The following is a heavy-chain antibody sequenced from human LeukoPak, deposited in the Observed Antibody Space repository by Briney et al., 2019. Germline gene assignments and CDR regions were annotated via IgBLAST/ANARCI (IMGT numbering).Heavy chain of an antibody. V-gene: IGHV7-4-1*02. Sequence: ASVKVSCKASGYTFTNYAMNWVRQAPGQGLQWMGWIDPNTGNPTYAQGFTGRFVFSLGTSVSTTYLQISSLKPEDTAVYYCARAYQHLGGLSFPGSWGQGTLVTVSS. J-gene: IGHJ5*02. CDR1: GYTFTNYA. CDR3: ARAYQHLGGLSFPGS. CDR2: IDPNTGNP. D-gene: IGHD3-16*01.